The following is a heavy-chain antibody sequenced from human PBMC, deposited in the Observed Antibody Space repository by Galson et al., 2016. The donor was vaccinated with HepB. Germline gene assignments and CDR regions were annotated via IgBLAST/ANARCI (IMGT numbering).Heavy chain of an antibody. J-gene: IGHJ5*02. CDR2: LTPLYSKS. CDR3: ARDREITGRPGGWFDP. CDR1: GGSLSSFA. Sequence: SVKVSCKASGGSLSSFAISWVRQAPGQGLEWMGGLTPLYSKSTYAQKFQGRVTFTADEPSNTAYMEMRSLTSDDTAVYFCARDREITGRPGGWFDPWGQGSLVIVSS. V-gene: IGHV1-69*13. D-gene: IGHD6-6*01.